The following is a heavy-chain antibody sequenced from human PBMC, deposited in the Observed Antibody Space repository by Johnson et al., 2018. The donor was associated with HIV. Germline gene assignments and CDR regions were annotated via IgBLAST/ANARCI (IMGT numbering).Heavy chain of an antibody. D-gene: IGHD6-13*01. J-gene: IGHJ3*02. Sequence: QVQLVESGGGVVRPGGSLRLSCAASGFTFSSYGMHWVRQAPGKGLEWVAVISYDGSNKYYADSVEDRFTISRDNSKNTLYLQMNSLRAEDTAVYYCAKDRESSSWYGYDAFDIWGQGTMVTVSS. CDR1: GFTFSSYG. CDR3: AKDRESSSWYGYDAFDI. V-gene: IGHV3-30*18. CDR2: ISYDGSNK.